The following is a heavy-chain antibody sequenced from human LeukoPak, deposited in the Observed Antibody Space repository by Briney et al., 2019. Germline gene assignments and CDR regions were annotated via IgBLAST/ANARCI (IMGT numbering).Heavy chain of an antibody. CDR2: ISSSGSTI. Sequence: PGGSLRLSCAASGFTFSSYEMNWVRQAPGKGLEWVSYISSSGSTIYYADSVKGRLTISRDNAKNSLYLQMNSLRAEDTAVYYCARAGYSSSWYDYWGQGTLVTVSS. CDR3: ARAGYSSSWYDY. D-gene: IGHD6-13*01. J-gene: IGHJ4*02. V-gene: IGHV3-48*03. CDR1: GFTFSSYE.